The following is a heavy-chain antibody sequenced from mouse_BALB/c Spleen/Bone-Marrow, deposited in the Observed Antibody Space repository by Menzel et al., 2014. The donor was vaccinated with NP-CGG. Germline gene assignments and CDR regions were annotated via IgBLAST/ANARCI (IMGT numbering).Heavy chain of an antibody. D-gene: IGHD2-12*01. CDR3: ARDRNNDIHWYLDV. J-gene: IGHJ1*01. CDR1: GFTFSDYY. CDR2: IRNKAKGYTT. V-gene: IGHV7-3*02. Sequence: EVHLVESGGGLVQPGGSLRLSCATSGFTFSDYYMSWVRQPPGKALEWLGFIRNKAKGYTTEYIPSVKGRFTISRDNSQSMLYLQTNTLRAEDSATYYCARDRNNDIHWYLDVWGAGTTVTVSS.